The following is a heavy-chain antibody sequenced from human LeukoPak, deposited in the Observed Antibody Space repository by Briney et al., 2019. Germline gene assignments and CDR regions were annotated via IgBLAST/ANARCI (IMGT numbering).Heavy chain of an antibody. J-gene: IGHJ4*02. CDR1: GFTFTNYW. D-gene: IGHD6-6*01. CDR2: LPPDELGI. V-gene: IGHV3-74*01. CDR3: VGTIASRGSEY. Sequence: GGSLRLSCAASGFTFTNYWMHWVRQAPGMGLVWVSRLPPDELGIIYADSVKGRFTVSRDNAKNTVYLQTNNLRVDDTAMYYCVGTIASRGSEYWGQGALVTVSS.